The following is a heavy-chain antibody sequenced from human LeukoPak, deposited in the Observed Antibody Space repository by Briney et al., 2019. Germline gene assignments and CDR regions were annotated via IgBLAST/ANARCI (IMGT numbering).Heavy chain of an antibody. V-gene: IGHV1-69*05. Sequence: ASVKVSCKASGGSFSTYTITWVRQAPGQGLEWKGGIMPMFGAPSYAQKFQGRVTVTTDESTSTAYMEMRSLRFEDTAIYYCARVDRYYFYLDVWGKGTTVTVSS. CDR1: GGSFSTYT. CDR2: IMPMFGAP. CDR3: ARVDRYYFYLDV. J-gene: IGHJ6*03.